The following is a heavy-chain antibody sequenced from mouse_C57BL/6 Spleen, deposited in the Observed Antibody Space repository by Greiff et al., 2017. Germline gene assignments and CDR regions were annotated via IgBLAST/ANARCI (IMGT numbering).Heavy chain of an antibody. Sequence: QVQLQQPGAELVQPGASVKLSCKASGYTFTSYWMHWVKQRPGRGLEWIGRIDPNSGGTKYNEKFKSKATLTVDKPSSTAYMPLSSLTSEDSAVYYGARAVRGGFAYWGQVTLVTVAA. J-gene: IGHJ3*01. CDR3: ARAVRGGFAY. CDR2: IDPNSGGT. CDR1: GYTFTSYW. V-gene: IGHV1-72*01.